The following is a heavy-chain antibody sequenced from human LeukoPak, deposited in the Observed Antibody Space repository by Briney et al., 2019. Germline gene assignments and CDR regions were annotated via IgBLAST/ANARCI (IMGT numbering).Heavy chain of an antibody. J-gene: IGHJ4*02. Sequence: PGRSLRLSCAASGFTFSSYGMHWVRQAPGKGLEWVAVIWYDGSNKYYADSVEGRFTISRDNSKNTLYLQMNSLRAEDTAVYYCARGGEDYYGSGSYPFDYWGQGTLVTVSS. CDR1: GFTFSSYG. CDR2: IWYDGSNK. V-gene: IGHV3-33*01. CDR3: ARGGEDYYGSGSYPFDY. D-gene: IGHD3-10*01.